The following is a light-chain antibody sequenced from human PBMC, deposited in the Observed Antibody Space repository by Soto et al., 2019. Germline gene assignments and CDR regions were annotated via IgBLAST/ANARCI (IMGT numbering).Light chain of an antibody. Sequence: DIVMTQSPASLSVSPGEGVTLSCRASQSVGNDVAWYQQIGDQAPRLLIYGASTRATVVPARYTGSGSGTDFTLTISSLQSEDLGIYYCHQYYNWPPAWTFGQGTRVDIK. CDR1: QSVGND. CDR3: HQYYNWPPAWT. V-gene: IGKV3-15*01. J-gene: IGKJ1*01. CDR2: GAS.